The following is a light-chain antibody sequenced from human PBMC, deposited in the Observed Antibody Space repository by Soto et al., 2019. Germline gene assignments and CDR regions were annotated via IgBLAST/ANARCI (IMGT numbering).Light chain of an antibody. CDR2: KAS. J-gene: IGKJ2*01. CDR3: QQYHSFSFT. Sequence: DIQMTQSPSTLSGSLGVRVTITCRASQTISSWLAWYQQKPGKAPKLLIYKASTLKSGVPSRFSGSGSGTEFTLTISSLQPDDFATYYCQQYHSFSFTFGQGTKVDI. V-gene: IGKV1-5*03. CDR1: QTISSW.